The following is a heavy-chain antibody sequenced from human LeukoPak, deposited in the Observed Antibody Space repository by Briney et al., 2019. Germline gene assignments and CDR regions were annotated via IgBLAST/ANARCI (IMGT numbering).Heavy chain of an antibody. Sequence: PSETLSLTCAVSGGSISSSNWWSWVRQPPGKGLEWIGEINHSGSTNYNPSLKSRVTISVDTSKNQFSLKLSSVTAADTAVYYCARRGRGIVVVRDWYFDLWGRGTLVTVSS. J-gene: IGHJ2*01. CDR1: GGSISSSNW. CDR2: INHSGST. D-gene: IGHD3-22*01. V-gene: IGHV4-4*02. CDR3: ARRGRGIVVVRDWYFDL.